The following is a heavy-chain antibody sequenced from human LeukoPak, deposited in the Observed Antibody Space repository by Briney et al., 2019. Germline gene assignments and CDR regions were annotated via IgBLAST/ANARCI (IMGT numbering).Heavy chain of an antibody. CDR1: GFTVSSNY. CDR3: ARAHLSSSSTDYMDV. V-gene: IGHV3-53*05. D-gene: IGHD6-6*01. Sequence: PGGSLRLSCAASGFTVSSNYMSWVRQAPGKGLEWVSVIYSGGSTYYADSVKGRFTISRDNSKNTLSLQMNSLRPEDTAVYYCARAHLSSSSTDYMDVWGKGTTVTVSS. J-gene: IGHJ6*03. CDR2: IYSGGST.